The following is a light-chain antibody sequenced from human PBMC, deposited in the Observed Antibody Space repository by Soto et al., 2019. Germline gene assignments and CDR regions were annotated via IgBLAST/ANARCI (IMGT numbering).Light chain of an antibody. Sequence: ESVLTQSPGTLSLSPGERATLSCRASQSVAKNYFGWYQQKPGQAPRLLIYDVSIRATGIPDRFSGRWSGTDFPLTISRLEPEDFAVYYCQQYATSPLTFGGGTKVEI. CDR3: QQYATSPLT. CDR2: DVS. J-gene: IGKJ4*01. CDR1: QSVAKNY. V-gene: IGKV3-20*01.